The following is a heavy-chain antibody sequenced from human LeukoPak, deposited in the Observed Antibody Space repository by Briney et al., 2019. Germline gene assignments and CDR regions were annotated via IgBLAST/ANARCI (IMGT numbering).Heavy chain of an antibody. J-gene: IGHJ6*03. Sequence: ASVKVSCKASGYTFTSYYMHWVRQAPGQGLEWMGIINPSGGSTSYAQKFQGRVTMTRDMSTSTVYMELSSLRSEDTAVYYCARGGRLELLVYFYYYMDVWGKGTTVTVSS. D-gene: IGHD1-26*01. CDR3: ARGGRLELLVYFYYYMDV. CDR2: INPSGGST. V-gene: IGHV1-46*01. CDR1: GYTFTSYY.